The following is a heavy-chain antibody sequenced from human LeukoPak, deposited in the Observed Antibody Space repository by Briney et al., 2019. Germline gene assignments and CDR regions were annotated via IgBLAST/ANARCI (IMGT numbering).Heavy chain of an antibody. J-gene: IGHJ4*02. V-gene: IGHV3-7*01. CDR2: IKQDGSAK. CDR1: GLTFSTYE. Sequence: GGSLRLSCAVSGLTFSTYEMNWVRQAPGKGLEGVATIKQDGSAKYYVDSVKGRFTISRDNAKKTLYLEMNTLRAEDTAVYYCATGEGHWGQGTLVTVSS. D-gene: IGHD2-21*01. CDR3: ATGEGH.